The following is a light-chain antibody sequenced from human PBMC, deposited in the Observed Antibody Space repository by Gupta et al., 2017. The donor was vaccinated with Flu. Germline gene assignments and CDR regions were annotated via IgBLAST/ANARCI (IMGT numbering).Light chain of an antibody. CDR2: KAS. CDR3: QKYNTYPWT. J-gene: IGKJ1*01. CDR1: QSVDIW. V-gene: IGKV1-5*03. Sequence: DIQMTQSPSTLSASVGDRVTITCRASQSVDIWLAWYQQKPGKASKLLIYKASSLETGVPSRFSGSGSGTEFTLTISSLQPDDFATYYCQKYNTYPWTFGQGTKVELK.